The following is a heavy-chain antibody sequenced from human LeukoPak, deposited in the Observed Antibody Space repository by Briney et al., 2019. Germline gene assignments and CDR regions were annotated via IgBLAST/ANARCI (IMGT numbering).Heavy chain of an antibody. Sequence: KPSETLSLTCTVSGGSISSGGYYWSWIRQHPGKGLEWIGYIYYSGSTYYNPSLKSRVTISVDTSKNQFSLKLSSVTAADTAVYYCARESRYYRDAFDIWGQGTMVTVSS. J-gene: IGHJ3*02. CDR2: IYYSGST. D-gene: IGHD1-14*01. V-gene: IGHV4-31*03. CDR3: ARESRYYRDAFDI. CDR1: GGSISSGGYY.